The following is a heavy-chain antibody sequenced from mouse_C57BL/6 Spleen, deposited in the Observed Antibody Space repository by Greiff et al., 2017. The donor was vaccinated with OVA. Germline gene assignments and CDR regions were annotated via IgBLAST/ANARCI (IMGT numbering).Heavy chain of an antibody. D-gene: IGHD4-1*01. V-gene: IGHV1-78*01. CDR1: GYTFTDHT. CDR3: ARSGLGRYFDY. Sequence: QLQIKKSNGEMVNKGEAVKISCKVSGYTFTDHTIHWMKQRPEQGLEWIGYIYPRDGSTKYNEKFKGKATLTADKSSSTAYMQLNSLTSEDSAVYFCARSGLGRYFDYWGQGTTLTVSS. CDR2: IYPRDGST. J-gene: IGHJ2*01.